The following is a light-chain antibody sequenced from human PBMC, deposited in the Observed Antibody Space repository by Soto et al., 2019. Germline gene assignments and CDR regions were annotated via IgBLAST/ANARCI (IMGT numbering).Light chain of an antibody. CDR1: SSDVGSYNL. CDR3: CSYAGSSTYV. J-gene: IGLJ1*01. CDR2: EGG. V-gene: IGLV2-23*01. Sequence: QSALTQPASVSGSPGQSITISCTGTSSDVGSYNLVSWYQQHPGKAPKLMIYEGGKRPSGVSDRFSGSKSGNTASLTISGLQAEDDADYYCCSYAGSSTYVFGTGTKVNVL.